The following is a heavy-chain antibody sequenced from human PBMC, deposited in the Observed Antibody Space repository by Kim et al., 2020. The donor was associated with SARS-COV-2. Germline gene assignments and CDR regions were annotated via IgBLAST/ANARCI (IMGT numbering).Heavy chain of an antibody. D-gene: IGHD6-13*01. Sequence: SYSPALQGQVTISGDKSISTAYLQWSSLKASDTAMYYCARRSSSSWYFDYWGQGTLVTVSS. CDR3: ARRSSSSWYFDY. V-gene: IGHV5-51*01. J-gene: IGHJ4*02.